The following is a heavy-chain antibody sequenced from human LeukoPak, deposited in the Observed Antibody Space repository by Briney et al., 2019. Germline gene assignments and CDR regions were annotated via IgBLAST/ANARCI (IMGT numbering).Heavy chain of an antibody. J-gene: IGHJ4*02. CDR1: GFTFSSYG. CDR2: IWYDGSNK. Sequence: GGSLRLSCAASGFTFSSYGMHWVRQAPGKGLEWVAVIWYDGSNKYYADSVKGRFTISRDNSKNTLDVQMNSLRAEDTAVYYCARDRSYDFWSGYSTPDYWGQGTLVTVSS. V-gene: IGHV3-33*01. D-gene: IGHD3-3*01. CDR3: ARDRSYDFWSGYSTPDY.